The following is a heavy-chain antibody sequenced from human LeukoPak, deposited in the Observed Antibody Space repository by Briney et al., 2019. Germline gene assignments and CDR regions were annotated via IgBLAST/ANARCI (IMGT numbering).Heavy chain of an antibody. CDR3: ARLGDWNDAHLDY. CDR1: GGSISSSNW. V-gene: IGHV4-4*02. J-gene: IGHJ4*02. CDR2: IYHSGST. Sequence: SETLSLTCAVSGGSISSSNWWSWVRQPPGKGLEWIGEIYHSGSTNYNPSLKSRVTISVDTSKNQFSLKLSSVTAADTAVYYCARLGDWNDAHLDYWGQGTLVTVSS. D-gene: IGHD1-1*01.